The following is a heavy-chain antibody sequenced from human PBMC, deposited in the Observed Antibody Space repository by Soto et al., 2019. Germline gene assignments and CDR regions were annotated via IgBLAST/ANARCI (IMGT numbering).Heavy chain of an antibody. D-gene: IGHD1-20*01. CDR1: GYSFTGYW. V-gene: IGHV5-51*01. J-gene: IGHJ4*02. CDR2: IYPGDSDT. Sequence: ESLKISCQGSGYSFTGYWIGWVRQMSGEGLEWMGIIYPGDSDTRYSPSFQGQVTISADKSLSTAYLQWSSLKASDTALYYCARGITGLSHPYHFHFWGQGTLVTGSS. CDR3: ARGITGLSHPYHFHF.